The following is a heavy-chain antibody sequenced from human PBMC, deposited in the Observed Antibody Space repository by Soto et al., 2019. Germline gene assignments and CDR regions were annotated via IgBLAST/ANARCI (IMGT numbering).Heavy chain of an antibody. CDR1: GGSISSYY. Sequence: QVQLQESGPGLVKPSETLSLTCTVSGGSISSYYWSWIRQPPGKGLEWIGYIYYSGSTNYNPSLMSRVTISVDTSKNQFSLKLSSVTAADTAVYYCARVPRYGDYVQAFDIWGQGTMVTVSS. D-gene: IGHD4-17*01. J-gene: IGHJ3*02. CDR2: IYYSGST. CDR3: ARVPRYGDYVQAFDI. V-gene: IGHV4-59*01.